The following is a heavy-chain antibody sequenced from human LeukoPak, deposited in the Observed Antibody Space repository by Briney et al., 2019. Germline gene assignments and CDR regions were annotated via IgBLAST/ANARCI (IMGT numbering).Heavy chain of an antibody. CDR1: GFTFTSYY. CDR2: ISGSGSNT. CDR3: ARDSAHTVVVPAVIPRGLDNWFDP. Sequence: GGSRRLSCAASGFTFTSYYMRGIRQAPGKAQEWVTFISGSGSNTKYADSVKGGFIISRDNAKNLLYLQMNSLRAEDTAVYYCARDSAHTVVVPAVIPRGLDNWFDPWGQGTLVTVSS. V-gene: IGHV3-11*05. D-gene: IGHD2-2*01. J-gene: IGHJ5*02.